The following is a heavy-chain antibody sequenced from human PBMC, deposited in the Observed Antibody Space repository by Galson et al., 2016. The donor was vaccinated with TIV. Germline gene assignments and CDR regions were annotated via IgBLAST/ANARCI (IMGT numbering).Heavy chain of an antibody. CDR1: GFKFSDYW. CDR2: INSDSTII. V-gene: IGHV3-74*03. CDR3: SLTNWFNP. J-gene: IGHJ5*02. D-gene: IGHD1-1*01. Sequence: SLRLSCAASGFKFSDYWMHWVRQAPGKGLVWVSCINSDSTIITYADCVRGRFTISRDNAKNTLYLQMNSLRVEDTAVYYCSLTNWFNPWGQGTLVTVSS.